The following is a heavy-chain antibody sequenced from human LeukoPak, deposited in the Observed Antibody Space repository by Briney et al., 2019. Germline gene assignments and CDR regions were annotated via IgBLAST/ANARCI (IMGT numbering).Heavy chain of an antibody. J-gene: IGHJ5*02. CDR1: GFTFSSYA. CDR2: ISGSGGST. CDR3: ASSPVLRFLEWLFEPEYGNWFAP. D-gene: IGHD3-3*01. V-gene: IGHV3-23*01. Sequence: GGSLRLSCAASGFTFSSYAMSWVRQAPGKALEWVSAISGSGGSTYYADSVKGRFTISRDNSKNTLYLQMNSLRAEDTAVYYCASSPVLRFLEWLFEPEYGNWFAPWGQGTLVTVSS.